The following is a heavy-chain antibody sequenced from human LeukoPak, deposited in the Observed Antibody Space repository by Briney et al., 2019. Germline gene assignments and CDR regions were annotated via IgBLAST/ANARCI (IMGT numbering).Heavy chain of an antibody. J-gene: IGHJ4*02. CDR3: ARRYCSGGSCYSSLDY. D-gene: IGHD2-15*01. CDR2: ISSSSSTI. V-gene: IGHV3-48*02. CDR1: GFTFSSYS. Sequence: GGSLRLSCAASGFTFSSYSMNWVRQAPGKGLEWVSYISSSSSTIYYADSAKGRFTISRDNAKNSLYLQMNSLRDEDTAVYYCARRYCSGGSCYSSLDYWGQGTLVTVSS.